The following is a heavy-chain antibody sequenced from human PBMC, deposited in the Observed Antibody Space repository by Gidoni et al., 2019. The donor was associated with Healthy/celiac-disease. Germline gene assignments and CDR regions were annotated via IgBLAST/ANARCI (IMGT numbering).Heavy chain of an antibody. CDR3: ARDRITMIVKVFDY. Sequence: QLQLQVSGPGLVKSSETLSLTCTVSGDSISSGSYYWGWIRQPPGKGLEWIGSIYYSGSTYYNPSLKSRVTMSIETSKNQFSLKLSSVTAADTAVYYCARDRITMIVKVFDYWGQGTLVTVSS. D-gene: IGHD3-22*01. CDR2: IYYSGST. CDR1: GDSISSGSYY. J-gene: IGHJ4*02. V-gene: IGHV4-39*07.